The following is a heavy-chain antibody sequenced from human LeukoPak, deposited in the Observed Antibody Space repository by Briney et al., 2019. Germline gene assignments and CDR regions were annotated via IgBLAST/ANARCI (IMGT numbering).Heavy chain of an antibody. V-gene: IGHV4-4*02. Sequence: SGTLSLTCDVSGGSIDSTNWWNWVRQPPGKGLEWIGEIHHDGRINYNPSLKSRVTLSVDKSKNQFSLRLNSVTAADTAMYYCARSHDHLWGNYPDYWGQGTLVTVS. CDR1: GGSIDSTNW. J-gene: IGHJ4*02. D-gene: IGHD3-16*02. CDR3: ARSHDHLWGNYPDY. CDR2: IHHDGRI.